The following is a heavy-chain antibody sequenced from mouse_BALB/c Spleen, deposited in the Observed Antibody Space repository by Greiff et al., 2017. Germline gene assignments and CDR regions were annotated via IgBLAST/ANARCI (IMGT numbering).Heavy chain of an antibody. CDR2: ISSGGSYT. D-gene: IGHD1-1*01. CDR1: GFTFSSYT. J-gene: IGHJ2*01. CDR3: TGGCYYGSGNEDYFDY. Sequence: EVKLVESGGGLVKPGGSLKLSCAASGFTFSSYTMSWVRQTPEKRLEWVATISSGGSYTYYPDSVKGRFTISRDNAKNTLYLQMSSLKSEDTAMYYCTGGCYYGSGNEDYFDYWGQGTTLTVSS. V-gene: IGHV5-6-4*01.